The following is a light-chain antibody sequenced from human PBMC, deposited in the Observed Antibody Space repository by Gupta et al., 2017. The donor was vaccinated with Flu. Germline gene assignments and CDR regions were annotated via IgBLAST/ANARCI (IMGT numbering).Light chain of an antibody. Sequence: GDRATITCLASQSISTYLNWYQQKPGKAPKLLIFVASSLQSGVPSRCSGSGSGTDFTLTISSLQPEDFATYYCQQTYSIPIIFGQGTRLEIK. CDR1: QSISTY. J-gene: IGKJ5*01. CDR3: QQTYSIPII. V-gene: IGKV1-39*01. CDR2: VAS.